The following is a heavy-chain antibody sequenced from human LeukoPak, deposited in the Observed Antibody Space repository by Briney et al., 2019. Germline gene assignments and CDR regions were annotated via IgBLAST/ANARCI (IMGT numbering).Heavy chain of an antibody. CDR1: GITLSNYG. CDR2: ISDSGGST. Sequence: PGGSLRLSCAVSGITLSNYGMSWVRQAPGKGLEWVAGISDSGGSTKYADSVKGRFTIARDNRKNTLYLRMNSLRAEDTAVYFCAKRGVVIRVILVGLHKEAYYFESWGQGALVTVSS. D-gene: IGHD3/OR15-3a*01. J-gene: IGHJ4*02. V-gene: IGHV3-23*01. CDR3: AKRGVVIRVILVGLHKEAYYFES.